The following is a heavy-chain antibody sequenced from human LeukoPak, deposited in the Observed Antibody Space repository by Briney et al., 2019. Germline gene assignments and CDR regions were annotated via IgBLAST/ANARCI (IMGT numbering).Heavy chain of an antibody. Sequence: GGPLRLSCAASGFTFSSYGMHWVRQAPGKGLEWVAFIRYDGSNKYYADSVKGRFTISRDNSKNTLYLQMNSLRAEDTAVYYCAKGERGYSYGSFDYWGQGTLVTVSS. D-gene: IGHD5-18*01. V-gene: IGHV3-30*02. J-gene: IGHJ4*02. CDR1: GFTFSSYG. CDR2: IRYDGSNK. CDR3: AKGERGYSYGSFDY.